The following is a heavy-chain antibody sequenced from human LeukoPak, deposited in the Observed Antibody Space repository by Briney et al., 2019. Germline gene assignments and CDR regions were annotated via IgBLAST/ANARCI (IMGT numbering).Heavy chain of an antibody. CDR1: GGSISSGDYY. J-gene: IGHJ4*02. CDR2: IYYSGST. Sequence: PSETLSLTCTVSGGSISSGDYYWSWIRQPPGKGLEWIGYIYYSGSTYYNPSLKSRVTISVDTSKNQFSLKLSSVTAADTAVYYCARVTKWLRFFDYWGQGTLVTVSS. CDR3: ARVTKWLRFFDY. D-gene: IGHD5-12*01. V-gene: IGHV4-30-4*01.